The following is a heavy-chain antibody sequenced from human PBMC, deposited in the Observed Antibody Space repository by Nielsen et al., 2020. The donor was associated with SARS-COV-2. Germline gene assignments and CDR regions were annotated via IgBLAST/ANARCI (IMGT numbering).Heavy chain of an antibody. CDR3: AREPSGYCSSTSCYGFLYYYYGMDV. CDR2: IKQDGSEK. Sequence: GESLKISCAASGFTFSSYWMSWVRQAPGKGLEWVANIKQDGSEKYYVDSVKGRFTISRDNAKNSLYLQMNSLRAEDTAVYYCAREPSGYCSSTSCYGFLYYYYGMDVWGQGTTVTVSS. D-gene: IGHD2-2*01. V-gene: IGHV3-7*01. CDR1: GFTFSSYW. J-gene: IGHJ6*02.